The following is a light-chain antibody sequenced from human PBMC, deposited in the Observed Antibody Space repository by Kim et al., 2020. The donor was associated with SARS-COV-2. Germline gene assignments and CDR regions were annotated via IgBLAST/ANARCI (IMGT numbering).Light chain of an antibody. J-gene: IGKJ2*03. CDR2: EAC. CDR1: QGGGSSL. Sequence: GERATSCCRASQGGGSSLLARYQQKPGQAPRLLVDEACKRVARTPDRCSGSGSGTDFTLSISRPEPEDFAMYHWQRYGSSPYSFGQGTKLEI. V-gene: IGKV3-20*01. CDR3: QRYGSSPYS.